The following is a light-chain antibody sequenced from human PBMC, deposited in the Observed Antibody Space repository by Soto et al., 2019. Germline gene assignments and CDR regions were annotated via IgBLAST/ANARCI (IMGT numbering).Light chain of an antibody. V-gene: IGKV3-20*01. J-gene: IGKJ5*01. CDR1: QSVSSN. CDR2: GAS. CDR3: QQYGSSPPIT. Sequence: EIVMTQSQAPLSVSPGERATPSCRAGQSVSSNLAWYQQKPGQAPRLLIYGASSRATGIADRFSGSGSGTDFTLTISRLEPEDFAVYYCQQYGSSPPITFGQGTRVEIK.